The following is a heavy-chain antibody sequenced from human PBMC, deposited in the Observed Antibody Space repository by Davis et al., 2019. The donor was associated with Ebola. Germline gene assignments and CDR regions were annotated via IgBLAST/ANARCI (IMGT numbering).Heavy chain of an antibody. V-gene: IGHV3-48*03. CDR1: GFTFSSYE. J-gene: IGHJ4*02. D-gene: IGHD3-22*01. CDR2: ISSSGSTI. CDR3: ARVESGYYYDSSGYGVRPSPPDY. Sequence: GGSLRLSCAASGFTFSSYEMNWVRQAPGKGLEWVSYISSSGSTIYYADSVKGRFTISRDNAKNSLYLQMNSLRAEDTAVYYCARVESGYYYDSSGYGVRPSPPDYWGQGTLVTVSS.